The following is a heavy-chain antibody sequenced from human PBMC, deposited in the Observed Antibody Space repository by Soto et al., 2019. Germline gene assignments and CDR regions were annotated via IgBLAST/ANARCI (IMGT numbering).Heavy chain of an antibody. CDR1: GYTFTSYG. V-gene: IGHV1-18*01. Sequence: QVQLVQSGAEVKKPGASVKVSCKASGYTFTSYGISWVRQAPGQGLEWMGWISAYNGNTNYAQKLQGSVTMTTDTSTRTAYMEMRSLRYDDAAVYYCTRVQSDIDYWGQGSLVTVSS. J-gene: IGHJ4*02. CDR2: ISAYNGNT. CDR3: TRVQSDIDY. D-gene: IGHD2-21*02.